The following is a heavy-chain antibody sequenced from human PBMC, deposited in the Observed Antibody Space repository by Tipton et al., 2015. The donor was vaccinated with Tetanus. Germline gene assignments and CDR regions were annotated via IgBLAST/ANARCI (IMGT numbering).Heavy chain of an antibody. V-gene: IGHV4-31*03. CDR3: ARGGTISNFGF. J-gene: IGHJ4*02. CDR1: GGSISSGGYY. D-gene: IGHD3-16*01. CDR2: FFYSGST. Sequence: TLSLTCTVSGGSISSGGYYWSWIRQLPGKGLEWLGCFFYSGSTYYNPSLKSRVSISVETSKNQFSLQLNSLTAADTAVYYCARGGTISNFGFWGRGTLVTVSS.